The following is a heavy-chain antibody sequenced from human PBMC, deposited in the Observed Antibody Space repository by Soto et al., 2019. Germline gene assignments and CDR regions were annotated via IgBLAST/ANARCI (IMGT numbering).Heavy chain of an antibody. CDR3: ASQQLADYYYYGMDV. CDR2: IYSGGST. J-gene: IGHJ6*02. D-gene: IGHD6-6*01. Sequence: EVQLVESGGGVIQPGGSLRLSCAAAGFTVSSNYMSGFRQAPGKVLEGVSVIYSGGSTYYADSVKGRFTISRDNSKKTLYLQMNRLRAEDTAVYYCASQQLADYYYYGMDVWGQGTTVTVSS. V-gene: IGHV3-53*01. CDR1: GFTVSSNY.